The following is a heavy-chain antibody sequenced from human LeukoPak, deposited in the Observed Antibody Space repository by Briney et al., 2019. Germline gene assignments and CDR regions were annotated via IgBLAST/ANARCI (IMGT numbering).Heavy chain of an antibody. CDR3: ARVRGYSYGPHDAFDI. D-gene: IGHD5-18*01. CDR2: INTDGSST. V-gene: IGHV3-74*01. Sequence: GGSLRLSCAASGFTFSSYWMHWVRQAPGKGLVWVSRINTDGSSTSYADSVKGRFTISRDNAKNTLYLQMNSLRAEDTAVYYCARVRGYSYGPHDAFDIWGQGTMVTVSS. CDR1: GFTFSSYW. J-gene: IGHJ3*02.